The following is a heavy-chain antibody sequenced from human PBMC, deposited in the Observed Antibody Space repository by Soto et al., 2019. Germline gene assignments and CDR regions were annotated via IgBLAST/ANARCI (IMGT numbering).Heavy chain of an antibody. Sequence: QVQLVESGGGVVQPGRSLRLSCAASGFTFSSYGMHWVRQAPGKGLEWVAVIWYDGSNKYYADSVKGRFTISRDNSKKTLYLQMNSLRAEDTAVYYCARDHDSSGYYFRSFDYWGQGTLVTVSS. CDR3: ARDHDSSGYYFRSFDY. CDR2: IWYDGSNK. J-gene: IGHJ4*02. V-gene: IGHV3-33*01. D-gene: IGHD3-22*01. CDR1: GFTFSSYG.